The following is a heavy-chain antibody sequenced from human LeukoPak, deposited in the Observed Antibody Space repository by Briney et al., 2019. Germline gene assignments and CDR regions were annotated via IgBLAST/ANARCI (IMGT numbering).Heavy chain of an antibody. CDR3: ARGEYCSSPSCYYFYYMDV. CDR2: TRFDGGNK. J-gene: IGHJ6*03. D-gene: IGHD2-2*01. V-gene: IGHV3-30*02. Sequence: GSLRLSCAASGFTFSSYGMHWVRQAPGKGLEWEAFTRFDGGNKYYADSVKGRFIISRDNSKNTLYLQTSSLRSEDTAVYYCARGEYCSSPSCYYFYYMDVWGKGTTVTVSS. CDR1: GFTFSSYG.